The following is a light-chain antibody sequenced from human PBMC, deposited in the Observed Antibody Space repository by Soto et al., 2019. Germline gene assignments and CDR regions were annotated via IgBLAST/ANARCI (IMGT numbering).Light chain of an antibody. CDR1: TGAVTSGHY. V-gene: IGLV7-46*01. J-gene: IGLJ3*02. CDR2: DTN. Sequence: QAVVTQEPSLTVSPGGTVTLTCGSSTGAVTSGHYPYWFQQKPGQAPRTLIYDTNKKHSWTPARFSGSLLGGKAALTLSGAQPEDEADYYCLLSYSGARGVFGGGTKLTVL. CDR3: LLSYSGARGV.